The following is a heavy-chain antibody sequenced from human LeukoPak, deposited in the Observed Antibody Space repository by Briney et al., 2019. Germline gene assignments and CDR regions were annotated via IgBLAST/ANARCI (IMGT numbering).Heavy chain of an antibody. Sequence: GGSLRLSCAASGFTFTSYGLHWVRQAPGKGLEWVAVIWYDGSNKYYADSGKGRFTISRDNSKNTLYLQMNSLRAEDTAVYYCARDSGGYSYIYYWGQGTLVTVSS. CDR2: IWYDGSNK. CDR1: GFTFTSYG. CDR3: ARDSGGYSYIYY. J-gene: IGHJ4*02. V-gene: IGHV3-33*01. D-gene: IGHD5-18*01.